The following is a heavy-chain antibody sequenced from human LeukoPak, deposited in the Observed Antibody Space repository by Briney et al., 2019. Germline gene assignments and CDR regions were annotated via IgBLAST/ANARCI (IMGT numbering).Heavy chain of an antibody. CDR1: GFTFDDYT. D-gene: IGHD1-26*01. V-gene: IGHV3-43*01. Sequence: PGGSLRLSCAASGFTFDDYTMHWVRQAPGKGLEWVSLISWDGGSTYYADSVKGRFTISRDNSKNSLYLQMNSLRTEDTALYYCAKDHSGSYTRYYYYMDVWGKGTTVTVSS. J-gene: IGHJ6*03. CDR3: AKDHSGSYTRYYYYMDV. CDR2: ISWDGGST.